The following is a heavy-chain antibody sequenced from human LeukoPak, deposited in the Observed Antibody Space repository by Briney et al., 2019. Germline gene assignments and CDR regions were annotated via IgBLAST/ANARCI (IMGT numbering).Heavy chain of an antibody. J-gene: IGHJ6*02. Sequence: GGPLRLSCAASGFTFSSYAMHWVRQAPGKGLEWVAVISYDGSNKYYADSVKGRFTISRDNSKNTLYLQMNSLRAEDTAVYYCARDFTSHWGYYYYYYGMDVWGQGTTVTVSS. D-gene: IGHD2-2*01. CDR2: ISYDGSNK. CDR1: GFTFSSYA. CDR3: ARDFTSHWGYYYYYYGMDV. V-gene: IGHV3-30-3*01.